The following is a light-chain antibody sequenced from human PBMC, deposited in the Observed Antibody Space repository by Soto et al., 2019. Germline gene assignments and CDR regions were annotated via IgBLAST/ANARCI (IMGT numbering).Light chain of an antibody. CDR3: QQDNNWPLT. CDR2: SES. V-gene: IGKV3-15*01. Sequence: EIVMTQSPATLSLSPGERATLSCRASQSVSSNLAWYQQKPGQAPRLLIYSESTRATGIPARFSGSGSGTEFTLTISSLQSEDFAVYYCQQDNNWPLTFGGGTKVEIK. CDR1: QSVSSN. J-gene: IGKJ4*01.